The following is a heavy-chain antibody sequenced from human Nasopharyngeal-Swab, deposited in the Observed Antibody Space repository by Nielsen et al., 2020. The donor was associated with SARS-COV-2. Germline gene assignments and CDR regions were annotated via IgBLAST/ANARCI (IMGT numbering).Heavy chain of an antibody. CDR1: GGTFSSYA. J-gene: IGHJ6*03. CDR3: ARLPGIAAAGRERYYYYYMDV. Sequence: SVKVSCKASGGTFSSYAISWVRQAPGQGLEWMGGIIPIFGTANYAQKFQGRVTITADESTSTAYMELSSLRSEDTAVYYCARLPGIAAAGRERYYYYYMDVWAKGPRSPSP. CDR2: IIPIFGTA. V-gene: IGHV1-69*13. D-gene: IGHD6-13*01.